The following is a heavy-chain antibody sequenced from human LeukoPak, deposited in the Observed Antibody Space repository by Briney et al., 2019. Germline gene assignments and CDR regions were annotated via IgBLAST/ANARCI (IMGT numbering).Heavy chain of an antibody. CDR3: ARSGSYHDC. J-gene: IGHJ4*02. CDR1: GLTFSSYS. V-gene: IGHV3-48*01. Sequence: GGSLRLSCAASGLTFSSYSMNWVRQAPGKGLEWVSYISSSSSSSTIYYADSVKGRFTISRDNAKNLLYLQMNSLRAEDTAVYYCARSGSYHDCWGQGTLVTVSS. CDR2: ISSSSSSSTI. D-gene: IGHD1-26*01.